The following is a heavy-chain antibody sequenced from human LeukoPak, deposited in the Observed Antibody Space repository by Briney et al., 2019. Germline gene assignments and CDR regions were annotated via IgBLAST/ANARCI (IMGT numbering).Heavy chain of an antibody. V-gene: IGHV4-34*01. D-gene: IGHD3-16*02. Sequence: NPSETLSLTCAVYSGSFSGYYWSWIRQPPGKGLEWIGEINHSGSTNYNPSLKSRVTISVDTSKNQFSLKLSSVTAADTAVYYCARNVRLGSGELSFAPFKNWFDPWGQGTLVTVSS. CDR1: SGSFSGYY. CDR3: ARNVRLGSGELSFAPFKNWFDP. J-gene: IGHJ5*02. CDR2: INHSGST.